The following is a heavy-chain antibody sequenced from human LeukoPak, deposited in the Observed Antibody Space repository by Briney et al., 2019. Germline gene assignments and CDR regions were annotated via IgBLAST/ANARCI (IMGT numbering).Heavy chain of an antibody. J-gene: IGHJ4*02. D-gene: IGHD4-23*01. CDR3: ARDRGYSTFDY. CDR1: GFTFSTYE. Sequence: PGGSLRLSCAASGFTFSTYEMNWVRQAPGKGLEWVSDISGSSTNIYYADSVKGRFTISRDNAKNSLYLQMNSLRVDDTAVYYCARDRGYSTFDYWGQGTLVTVSS. V-gene: IGHV3-48*03. CDR2: ISGSSTNI.